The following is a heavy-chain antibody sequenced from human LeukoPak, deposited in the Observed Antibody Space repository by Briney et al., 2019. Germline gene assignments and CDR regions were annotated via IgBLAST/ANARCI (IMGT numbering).Heavy chain of an antibody. CDR3: TEARSWHYGVDV. Sequence: PGGSLRLSCAASGFTFSDYDMHWVRQTTGKGLEWVSAIGTAGDTYYLGSVKGRFTISRENAKNSLYLQMNSLRDGDTAVYYCTEARSWHYGVDVWGQGTTVTVSS. J-gene: IGHJ6*02. V-gene: IGHV3-13*01. D-gene: IGHD3-10*01. CDR1: GFTFSDYD. CDR2: IGTAGDT.